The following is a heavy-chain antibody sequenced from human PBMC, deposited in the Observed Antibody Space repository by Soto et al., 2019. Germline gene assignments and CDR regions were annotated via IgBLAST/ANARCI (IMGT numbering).Heavy chain of an antibody. CDR1: GGTFSSYT. J-gene: IGHJ6*02. CDR3: ARHIRYCSSTSCANGMDV. D-gene: IGHD2-2*01. V-gene: IGHV5-51*01. Sequence: GASVKVSCKASGGTFSSYTIGWVRQMPGKGLEWMGIIYPGDSDTRYSPSFQGQVTISADKSISTAYLQWSSLKASDTAMYYCARHIRYCSSTSCANGMDVWGQGTTVTVSS. CDR2: IYPGDSDT.